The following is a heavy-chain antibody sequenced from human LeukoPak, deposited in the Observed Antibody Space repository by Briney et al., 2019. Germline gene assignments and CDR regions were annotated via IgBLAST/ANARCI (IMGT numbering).Heavy chain of an antibody. CDR1: GFTFSTYG. CDR2: IWYDGSNK. CDR3: AKDHGGIAI. J-gene: IGHJ3*02. V-gene: IGHV3-30*02. D-gene: IGHD6-13*01. Sequence: PGGSLRLSCAASGFTFSTYGMHWVRQAPGKGLEWVALIWYDGSNKYYADSVKGRFTIPRDNSKNTLYLQMNSLRAEDTAVYYCAKDHGGIAIWGQGTMVTVSS.